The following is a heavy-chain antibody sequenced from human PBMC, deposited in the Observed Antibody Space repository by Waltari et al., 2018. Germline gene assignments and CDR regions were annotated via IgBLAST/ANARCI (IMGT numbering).Heavy chain of an antibody. Sequence: QVQLVQSGAEVTKHGSSVKVSCQASGGTFTTDVISWVRQVPGQGLEWMGRINPVYGTTDYAQKFQGRVTLTADKSTNTAYMELSSLKSEDTGIYYCAKEGVYQWRVVVISMLDHWGQGTLVTVSS. D-gene: IGHD3-22*01. CDR2: INPVYGTT. CDR1: GGTFTTDV. J-gene: IGHJ4*02. CDR3: AKEGVYQWRVVVISMLDH. V-gene: IGHV1-69*08.